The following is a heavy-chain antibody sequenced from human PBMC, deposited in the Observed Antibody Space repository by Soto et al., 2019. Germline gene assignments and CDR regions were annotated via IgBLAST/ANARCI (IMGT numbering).Heavy chain of an antibody. Sequence: SGEGSCNASGGTCSSYASSWVRQAPGQGLEWMGGIIPNFGTANYAQKFQGRVTITADKSTSTAYMELSSLRSEDTAVYYCARKVRGWYRGHAFDIWGQGTMVTVSS. D-gene: IGHD6-19*01. J-gene: IGHJ3*02. CDR1: GGTCSSYA. CDR3: ARKVRGWYRGHAFDI. V-gene: IGHV1-69*06. CDR2: IIPNFGTA.